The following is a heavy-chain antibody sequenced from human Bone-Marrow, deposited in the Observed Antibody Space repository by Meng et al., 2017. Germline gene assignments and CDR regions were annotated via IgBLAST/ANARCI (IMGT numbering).Heavy chain of an antibody. D-gene: IGHD3-22*01. CDR1: GFTISSYA. V-gene: IGHV3-23*01. CDR2: ISGSGGST. J-gene: IGHJ3*02. CDR3: AKDRRYDSSCYYTRDAFDI. Sequence: GESLMISCAASGFTISSYAMSWVRQAPGKGLEWVSAISGSGGSTYYADSVKGGFTISRDNSKNTLYLQINTLRAEDTAVYYCAKDRRYDSSCYYTRDAFDIWGQGTMVTVSS.